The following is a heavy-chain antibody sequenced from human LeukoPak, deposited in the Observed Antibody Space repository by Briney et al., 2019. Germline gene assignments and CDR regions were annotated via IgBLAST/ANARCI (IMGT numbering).Heavy chain of an antibody. D-gene: IGHD3-3*01. J-gene: IGHJ4*02. CDR3: ARTPSQTYYDFWSGYSGLFDY. CDR1: GGSISSYY. Sequence: PSETLSLTCTVSGGSISSYYWSWSRQPPGKGLEWIGYIYYSGSTNYNPSLKSRVTISVDTSKNQFSLKLSSVTAADTAVYYCARTPSQTYYDFWSGYSGLFDYWGQGTLVTVSS. CDR2: IYYSGST. V-gene: IGHV4-59*01.